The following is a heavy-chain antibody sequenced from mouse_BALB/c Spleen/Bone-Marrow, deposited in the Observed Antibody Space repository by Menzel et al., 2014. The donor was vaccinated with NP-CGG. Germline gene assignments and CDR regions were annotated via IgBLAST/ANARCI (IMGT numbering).Heavy chain of an antibody. J-gene: IGHJ3*01. D-gene: IGHD1-2*01. Sequence: EVHLVESGGGLVKPGGSLKLSCAASGFTFRSYAMSWVRQTPEKRLEWVASISSGGSTYYPDSVKGRFTISRDNARNILYLQMSSLRSEDTAMYYCARGNGFEGFAYWGQGTLVTVSA. CDR3: ARGNGFEGFAY. V-gene: IGHV5-6-5*01. CDR1: GFTFRSYA. CDR2: ISSGGST.